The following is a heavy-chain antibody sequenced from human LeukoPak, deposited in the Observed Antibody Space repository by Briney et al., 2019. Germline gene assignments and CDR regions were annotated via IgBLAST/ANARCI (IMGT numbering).Heavy chain of an antibody. Sequence: SETLSLTCTVSGDSISSDYWSWIRQPPGRGLEWIGYVYRSGNTDYNPSLMRRLTISLDTSKNQLSLNLTSVTAADTAVYYCAGRGQRYFRDWGQGTLATVSS. J-gene: IGHJ1*01. CDR3: AGRGQRYFRD. V-gene: IGHV4-4*08. CDR1: GDSISSDY. CDR2: VYRSGNT.